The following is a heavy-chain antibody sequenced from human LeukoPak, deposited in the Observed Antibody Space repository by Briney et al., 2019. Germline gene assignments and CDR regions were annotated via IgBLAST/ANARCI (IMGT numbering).Heavy chain of an antibody. V-gene: IGHV4-59*01. J-gene: IGHJ2*01. CDR1: GGSLINYY. CDR3: ARKGRDYGDREYWYFDL. Sequence: SETLSLTCSVSGGSLINYYWSWIRQPPGKGLEWIGYIYYSGSTNYNPSLKSRVTISVDTSKNQFSLKLSSVTAADTAVYYCARKGRDYGDREYWYFDLWGRGTLVTVSS. CDR2: IYYSGST. D-gene: IGHD4-17*01.